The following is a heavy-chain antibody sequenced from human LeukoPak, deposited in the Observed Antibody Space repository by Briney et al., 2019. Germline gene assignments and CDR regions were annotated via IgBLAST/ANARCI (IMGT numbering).Heavy chain of an antibody. CDR3: ASISSSSLYYYYGMDV. V-gene: IGHV4-39*01. D-gene: IGHD6-6*01. J-gene: IGHJ6*02. Sequence: SETLSLTCTVSDDSISSSSYYWGWIRQPPGKGLEWIGSIYYSGSTYYNPSLKSRVTISVDTSKNQFSLKLTSVTATDTAVYYCASISSSSLYYYYGMDVWGQGTTVTVFS. CDR2: IYYSGST. CDR1: DDSISSSSYY.